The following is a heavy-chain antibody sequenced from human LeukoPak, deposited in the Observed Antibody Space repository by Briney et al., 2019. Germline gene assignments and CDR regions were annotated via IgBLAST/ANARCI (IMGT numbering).Heavy chain of an antibody. CDR2: IWYDGSNK. CDR3: ARDPTGPSRLGYSSGWYWFDP. D-gene: IGHD6-19*01. J-gene: IGHJ5*02. Sequence: PGRSLRLSCAASGFTFSSYGMHWVRQAPGKGLEWVAVIWYDGSNKYYADSVKGRFTISRDNSKNTLYLQMNSLRAEDTAVYYCARDPTGPSRLGYSSGWYWFDPWGQGTLVTVSS. CDR1: GFTFSSYG. V-gene: IGHV3-33*01.